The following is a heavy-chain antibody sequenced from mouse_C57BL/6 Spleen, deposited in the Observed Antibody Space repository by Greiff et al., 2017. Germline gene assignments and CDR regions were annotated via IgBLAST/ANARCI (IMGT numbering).Heavy chain of an antibody. J-gene: IGHJ4*01. V-gene: IGHV1-80*01. CDR2: IYPGDGDT. CDR3: ARSGYSYYYAMDY. CDR1: GYAFSSYW. D-gene: IGHD2-12*01. Sequence: QVQLQQSGAELVKPGASVKISCKASGYAFSSYWMNWVKQRPGKGLEWIGQIYPGDGDTNYNGKFKGKATLTAAKSSSTAYMQLSSLTSEDSAVYFCARSGYSYYYAMDYWGQGTSVTVSS.